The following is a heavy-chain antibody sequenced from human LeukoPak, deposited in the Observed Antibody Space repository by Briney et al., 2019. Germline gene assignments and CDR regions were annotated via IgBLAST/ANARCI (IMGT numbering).Heavy chain of an antibody. CDR2: IDPSAGST. CDR3: ARAHYASSNIKVPFDV. D-gene: IGHD3-22*01. Sequence: ASVKVSCKASGYTVTNFYMHWVRQAPGQGLEWMGVIDPSAGSTTYAQKFQGRVTMTRDTATSTVYMELSSLRSEDTAVYYCARAHYASSNIKVPFDVWGKGTTVTVSS. CDR1: GYTVTNFY. V-gene: IGHV1-46*01. J-gene: IGHJ6*04.